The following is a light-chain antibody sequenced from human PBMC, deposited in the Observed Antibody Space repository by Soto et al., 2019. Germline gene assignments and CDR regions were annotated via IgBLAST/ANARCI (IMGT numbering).Light chain of an antibody. CDR3: QQRSNWPHALS. V-gene: IGKV3-11*01. Sequence: LTQYPATLSLSPGDRATLSCGASQSVNNFLAWYQQKPGQTTRLLIYDASKRATGIPGRLSGSGSGKDFTLTISSLETQDFAVYYCQQRSNWPHALSFGGGTKVDI. CDR2: DAS. CDR1: QSVNNF. J-gene: IGKJ4*01.